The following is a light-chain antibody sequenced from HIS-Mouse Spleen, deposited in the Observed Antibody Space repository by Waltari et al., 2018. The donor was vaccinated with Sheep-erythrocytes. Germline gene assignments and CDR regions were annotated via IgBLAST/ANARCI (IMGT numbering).Light chain of an antibody. Sequence: AIQMTQSPSSLSSSVVDRVTITCRASQGIRNDLGWYQQKPGKAPKLLIYAASSLQSGVPSRFSGSGSGTDFTLTISSLQPEDFATYYCLQDYNYPYTFGQGTKLEIK. CDR1: QGIRND. V-gene: IGKV1-6*01. CDR3: LQDYNYPYT. J-gene: IGKJ2*01. CDR2: AAS.